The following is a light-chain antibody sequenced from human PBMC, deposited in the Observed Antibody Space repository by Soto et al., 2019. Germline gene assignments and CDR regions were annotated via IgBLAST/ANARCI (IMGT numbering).Light chain of an antibody. J-gene: IGKJ1*01. CDR2: DAS. V-gene: IGKV1-5*01. CDR1: QSISRW. CDR3: QHYNSYSEA. Sequence: IQLTQSPSSLSSSVVDIVPITFRASQSISRWLAWHQQKPGKAPRLLIYDASNLQSGVPSRFSGSGSGTEFTLTISSLQPDDFATYYCQHYNSYSEAFGQGTKV.